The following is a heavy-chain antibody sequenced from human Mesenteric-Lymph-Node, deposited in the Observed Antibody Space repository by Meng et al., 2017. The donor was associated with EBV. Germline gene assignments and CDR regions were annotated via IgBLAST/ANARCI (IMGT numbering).Heavy chain of an antibody. CDR1: SGSISNRNW. J-gene: IGHJ4*02. CDR3: ARITFGGAIGD. D-gene: IGHD3-16*02. V-gene: IGHV4-4*02. CDR2: IFHSGGT. Sequence: QEEGPGLEKPSGTLSLPCAVSSGSISNRNWWSWVRQPPGKGLQWIGEIFHSGGTNYNPSLKSRVTISVDKSKNQFSLKVNSLTAADTAVYYCARITFGGAIGDWGQGTLVTVSS.